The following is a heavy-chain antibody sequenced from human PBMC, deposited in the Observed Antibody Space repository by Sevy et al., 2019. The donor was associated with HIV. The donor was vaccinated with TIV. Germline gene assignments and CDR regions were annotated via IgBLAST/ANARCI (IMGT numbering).Heavy chain of an antibody. CDR2: IYYSGST. Sequence: SGTLSLTCTVSGGSISSSSYYWGWIRQPPGKGLEWIGSIYYSGSTYYNPSLKSRVTISVDTSKNQFSLKLSSVTAADTAVYYCARRRDGGSGSTNYFDYWGQGTLVTVSS. D-gene: IGHD5-12*01. CDR3: ARRRDGGSGSTNYFDY. V-gene: IGHV4-39*01. CDR1: GGSISSSSYY. J-gene: IGHJ4*02.